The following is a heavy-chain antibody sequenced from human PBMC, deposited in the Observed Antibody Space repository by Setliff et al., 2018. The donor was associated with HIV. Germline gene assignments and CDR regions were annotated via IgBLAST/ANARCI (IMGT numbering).Heavy chain of an antibody. Sequence: PSETLSLTCIVSSGSIHSGSYYWSWIRQPVGKGLEWIGRIYTSGSTDYNPSLKSRVAISVDTSKNHFSLRLSSVTAADTAVYYCARPTASYSSSWDSWYFDLWGRGTLVTVSS. V-gene: IGHV4-61*02. CDR1: SGSIHSGSYY. CDR2: IYTSGST. J-gene: IGHJ2*01. CDR3: ARPTASYSSSWDSWYFDL. D-gene: IGHD6-13*01.